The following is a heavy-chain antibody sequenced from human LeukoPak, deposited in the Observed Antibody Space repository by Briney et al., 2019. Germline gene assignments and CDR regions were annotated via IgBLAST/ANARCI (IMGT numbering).Heavy chain of an antibody. V-gene: IGHV4-59*08. J-gene: IGHJ4*02. CDR1: GGSISSYY. CDR2: IYYSGST. CDR3: ANGVAPAAIYY. D-gene: IGHD2-2*02. Sequence: PSETLSLTCTVSGGSISSYYWSWIRQPPGKGLEWIGYIYYSGSTNYNPSLKSRVTISVDTSKNQFSLKLSSVTAADTAVYYCANGVAPAAIYYWGQGTLVTASS.